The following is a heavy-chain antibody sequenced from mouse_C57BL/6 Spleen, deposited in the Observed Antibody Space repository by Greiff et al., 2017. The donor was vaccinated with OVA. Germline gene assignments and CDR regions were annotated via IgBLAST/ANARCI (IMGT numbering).Heavy chain of an antibody. CDR2: IYPGSGST. D-gene: IGHD1-1*01. CDR1: GYTFTSYW. Sequence: QVHVKQSGAELVKPGASVKMSCKASGYTFTSYWLTWVKQRPGQGLEWIGDIYPGSGSTNYNEKFKSKATLTVDTSSSTAYMQLSSLTSEDSAVYYCARSYGSDYWGQGTTLTVSS. CDR3: ARSYGSDY. J-gene: IGHJ2*01. V-gene: IGHV1-55*01.